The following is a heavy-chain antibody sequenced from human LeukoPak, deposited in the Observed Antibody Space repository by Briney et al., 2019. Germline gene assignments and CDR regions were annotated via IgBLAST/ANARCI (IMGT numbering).Heavy chain of an antibody. CDR2: IYGGATT. CDR3: ARVALSGGNFDY. J-gene: IGHJ4*02. CDR1: GFTVTSNY. V-gene: IGHV3-66*01. Sequence: GGSLRLSCAVSGFTVTSNYMSWVRQAPGKGLEWVSVIYGGATTYYADSVKGRFTISRDTSKNTLYLQMISLRAEDTAVYYCARVALSGGNFDYWGQGTLVTVSS. D-gene: IGHD2-15*01.